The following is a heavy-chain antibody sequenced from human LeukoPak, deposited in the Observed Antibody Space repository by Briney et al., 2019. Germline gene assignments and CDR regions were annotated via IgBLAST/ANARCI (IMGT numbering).Heavy chain of an antibody. J-gene: IGHJ4*02. D-gene: IGHD3-3*01. Sequence: SVKVSCKASGGTFSSYVISWVRQAPGQGLEWMGGIIPIFGTANYAQNFQGRVTITADDSTSTAYMALSTLRSEDTAVYYCARGPLRFLGGSAYWGQGTLVTVSS. V-gene: IGHV1-69*13. CDR1: GGTFSSYV. CDR2: IIPIFGTA. CDR3: ARGPLRFLGGSAY.